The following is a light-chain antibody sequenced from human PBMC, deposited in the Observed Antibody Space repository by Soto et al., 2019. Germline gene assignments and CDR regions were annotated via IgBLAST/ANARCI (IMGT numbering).Light chain of an antibody. Sequence: EIVLTQSPATLSLSPGERATLSCRASQSISSYLAWYQQKPGQAPRLLIYDGSNRATGIPARFSGSGSETDFTLTISSLEPEDFASYYCQQRHSWPLTFGGGTKVEIK. CDR1: QSISSY. CDR3: QQRHSWPLT. V-gene: IGKV3-11*01. J-gene: IGKJ4*01. CDR2: DGS.